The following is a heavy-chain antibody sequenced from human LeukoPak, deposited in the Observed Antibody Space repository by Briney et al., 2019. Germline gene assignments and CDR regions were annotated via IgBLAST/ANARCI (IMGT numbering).Heavy chain of an antibody. CDR1: GFTFSSYA. CDR2: ISYDGSNK. D-gene: IGHD4-17*01. J-gene: IGHJ4*02. CDR3: AREYDDYGDYVTFDY. V-gene: IGHV3-30-3*01. Sequence: PGRSLRLSCAASGFTFSSYAMHWVRQAPGKGLEWVAVISYDGSNKYYAASVKGRFTISRDNSKNTLYLQMNSLRAEDTAVYYCAREYDDYGDYVTFDYWVQGTLVTVSS.